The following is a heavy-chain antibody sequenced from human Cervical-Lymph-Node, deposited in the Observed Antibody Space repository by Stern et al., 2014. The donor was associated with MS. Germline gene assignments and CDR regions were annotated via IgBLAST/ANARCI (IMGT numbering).Heavy chain of an antibody. CDR1: GFTFSDYY. CDR2: ISYSGSDI. J-gene: IGHJ6*02. Sequence: QLVESGGCFVRPGGSLRLSCAASGFTFSDYYITWIRQAPGKGLEWVSYISYSGSDIYYADSAKGRFTICRDNAKNALYLQMNSLRADDTAVYYCAAGYCRSTSCHYGMDVWGQGTTVTVS. D-gene: IGHD2-2*01. V-gene: IGHV3-11*01. CDR3: AAGYCRSTSCHYGMDV.